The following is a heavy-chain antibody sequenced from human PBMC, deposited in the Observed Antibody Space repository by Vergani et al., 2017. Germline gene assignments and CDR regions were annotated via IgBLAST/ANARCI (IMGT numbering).Heavy chain of an antibody. Sequence: QVQLVESGGGVVQPGRSLRLSCAASGFTFSSYGMHWVRQAPGKGLEWVAVIWYDGSNKYYADSVKGRFTISRDNSKNTLYLQMNSLRAEDTAVYYCASQPPAATTFDYWGQGTLVTVSS. CDR2: IWYDGSNK. CDR1: GFTFSSYG. V-gene: IGHV3-33*01. CDR3: ASQPPAATTFDY. D-gene: IGHD2-2*01. J-gene: IGHJ4*02.